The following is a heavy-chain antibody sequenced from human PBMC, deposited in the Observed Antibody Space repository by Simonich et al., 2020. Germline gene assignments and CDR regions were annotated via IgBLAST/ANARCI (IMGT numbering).Heavy chain of an antibody. CDR1: GYTFTSYG. V-gene: IGHV1-18*01. Sequence: QVQLVQSGAEVKKPGASVKVSCKASGYTFTSYGISWVRQAPGQGLEWRGLIRAYNGNTSYAKKRQGGVTMTTDTATSTAYMELRSLRSDDTAVYYCARASRGTWWYYYFDYWGQGTLVTVSS. CDR2: IRAYNGNT. J-gene: IGHJ4*02. D-gene: IGHD2-15*01. CDR3: ARASRGTWWYYYFDY.